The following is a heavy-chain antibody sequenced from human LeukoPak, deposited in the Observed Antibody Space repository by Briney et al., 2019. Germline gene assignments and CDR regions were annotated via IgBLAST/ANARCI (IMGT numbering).Heavy chain of an antibody. CDR3: ARDLLDYGDYGFDY. CDR2: INPNSGGT. V-gene: IGHV1-2*02. Sequence: ASVKVSCKASGYTFTGYYMHWVRQAPGQGLEWMGGINPNSGGTNYAQKFQGRVTMTRDTSISTAYMELSRLRSDDTAVYYCARDLLDYGDYGFDYWGQGTLVTVSS. CDR1: GYTFTGYY. D-gene: IGHD4-17*01. J-gene: IGHJ4*02.